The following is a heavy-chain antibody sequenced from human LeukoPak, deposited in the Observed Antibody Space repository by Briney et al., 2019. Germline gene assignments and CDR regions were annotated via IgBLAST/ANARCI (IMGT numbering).Heavy chain of an antibody. Sequence: ASVKVSCKASGYTFTSYAMNWVRQAPGQGLEWMGWINTNTGNPTYAQGFTGGFVFSLDTSVSTAYLQISSLKAEDTAVYYCARGSTSFYPHSSSQSENPPPEHLDVGYYYYYYMDVWGKGTTVTVSS. D-gene: IGHD2-2*01. V-gene: IGHV7-4-1*02. CDR2: INTNTGNP. J-gene: IGHJ6*03. CDR3: ARGSTSFYPHSSSQSENPPPEHLDVGYYYYYYMDV. CDR1: GYTFTSYA.